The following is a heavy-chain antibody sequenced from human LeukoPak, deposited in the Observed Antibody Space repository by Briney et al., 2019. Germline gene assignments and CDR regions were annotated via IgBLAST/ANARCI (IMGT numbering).Heavy chain of an antibody. J-gene: IGHJ4*02. CDR3: ARDLSFGSGDS. V-gene: IGHV3-73*01. CDR2: IRSKANSYAT. CDR1: GFTFSGSA. D-gene: IGHD3-10*01. Sequence: GGSLRLSCAASGFTFSGSAMHWVRQASGKGLEWVGRIRSKANSYATAYAASVKGRFTISRDNSKNTLYLQMNSLRAEDTAVYYCARDLSFGSGDSWGQGILITVAS.